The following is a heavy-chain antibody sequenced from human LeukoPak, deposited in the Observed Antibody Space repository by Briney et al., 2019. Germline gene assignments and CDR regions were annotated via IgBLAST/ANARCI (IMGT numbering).Heavy chain of an antibody. CDR1: GGTFSSYA. CDR2: IIPIFGTA. CDR3: AGRTPGSSGGYYYMDV. V-gene: IGHV1-69*13. Sequence: GASVKVSCKASGGTFSSYAISWVRQAPGQGLEWMGGIIPIFGTANYAQKFQGRVTITADESTSTAYMELSSLRSEDTAVYYCAGRTPGSSGGYYYMDVWGKGTTVTVSS. D-gene: IGHD6-19*01. J-gene: IGHJ6*03.